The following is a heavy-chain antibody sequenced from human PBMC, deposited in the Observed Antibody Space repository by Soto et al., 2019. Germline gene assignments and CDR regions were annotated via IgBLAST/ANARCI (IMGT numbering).Heavy chain of an antibody. V-gene: IGHV4-34*01. J-gene: IGHJ4*02. CDR2: INHSGST. CDR3: ARTRDLAAAGPFDY. CDR1: GGSFSGYY. Sequence: SETLSLTCAVYGGSFSGYYWSWIRQPPGKGLEWIGEINHSGSTNYNPSLKSRVTISVDTSKNQFSLKLSSVTAADTAVYYCARTRDLAAAGPFDYWGQGTLVTVSS. D-gene: IGHD6-13*01.